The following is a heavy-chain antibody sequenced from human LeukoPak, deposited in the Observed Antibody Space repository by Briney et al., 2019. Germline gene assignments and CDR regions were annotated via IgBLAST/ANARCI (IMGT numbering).Heavy chain of an antibody. CDR3: ARGHHSSSWYLD. V-gene: IGHV1-69*04. Sequence: ASVKVSCKASGGTFSSYAISWVRQAPGQGLEWMGRIIPILGIANYAQKFQGRVTITADKSTSTAYMELSSLRSEDTAVYYCARGHHSSSWYLDWGQGTLVTVSS. CDR2: IIPILGIA. CDR1: GGTFSSYA. D-gene: IGHD6-13*01. J-gene: IGHJ4*02.